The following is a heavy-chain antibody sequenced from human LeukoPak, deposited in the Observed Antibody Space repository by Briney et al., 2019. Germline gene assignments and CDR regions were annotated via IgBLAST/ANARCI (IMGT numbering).Heavy chain of an antibody. D-gene: IGHD1-26*01. CDR3: ARGLGDSGSYRPGDYFDY. CDR2: TYYRSKWYN. V-gene: IGHV6-1*01. J-gene: IGHJ4*02. CDR1: GDSVSSNSAA. Sequence: SQTLSLTCAISGDSVSSNSAAWNWIRQSPSRGLEWLGRTYYRSKWYNDYAVSVKSRITINPDTSKNQFSLQLNSVTPEDTAVYYCARGLGDSGSYRPGDYFDYWGQGTLVTVSS.